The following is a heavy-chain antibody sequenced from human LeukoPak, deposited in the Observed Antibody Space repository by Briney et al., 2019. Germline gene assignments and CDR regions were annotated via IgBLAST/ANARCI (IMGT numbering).Heavy chain of an antibody. D-gene: IGHD6-6*01. J-gene: IGHJ4*02. Sequence: PSETLSLTCSVSGGSISTAYWSWIRQHPGKGLEWIGYIYYSGSTYYNPSLKSRVTISVDTSKNQFSLKLSSVTAADTAVYYCARGSSRWAFGYWGQGTLVTVSS. CDR2: IYYSGST. CDR3: ARGSSRWAFGY. CDR1: GGSISTAY. V-gene: IGHV4-31*03.